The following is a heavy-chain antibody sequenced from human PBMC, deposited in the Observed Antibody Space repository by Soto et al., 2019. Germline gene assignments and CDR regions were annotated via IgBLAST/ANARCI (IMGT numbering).Heavy chain of an antibody. CDR1: GDSITSSYSN. CDR3: AKLVRDDVRRSDLDH. CDR2: FYYSGTT. Sequence: PSATQSLTCTVSGDSITSSYSNWAWIRQPPGKGLEWIGTFYYSGTTSQNPPLRSRITISGDTSRNQFSLNLRSVTAADSGVYYCAKLVRDDVRRSDLDHWGQGTLVTVSS. J-gene: IGHJ4*02. V-gene: IGHV4-39*01. D-gene: IGHD3-10*02.